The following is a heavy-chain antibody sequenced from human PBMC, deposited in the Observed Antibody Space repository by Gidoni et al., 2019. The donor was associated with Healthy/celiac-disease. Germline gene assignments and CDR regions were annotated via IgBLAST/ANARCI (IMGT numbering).Heavy chain of an antibody. V-gene: IGHV3-66*01. Sequence: EVQLVESGGGLVQPGGSLRLSCAASGFTVSSNYMSWVRQVPGKGLEWVSVIYSGGSTYYADSVKGRFTISRDNSKNTLYLQMNSLRAEDTAVYYCARDAMYYYDSSGPHLIWGQGTMVTVSS. D-gene: IGHD3-22*01. CDR2: IYSGGST. CDR1: GFTVSSNY. CDR3: ARDAMYYYDSSGPHLI. J-gene: IGHJ3*02.